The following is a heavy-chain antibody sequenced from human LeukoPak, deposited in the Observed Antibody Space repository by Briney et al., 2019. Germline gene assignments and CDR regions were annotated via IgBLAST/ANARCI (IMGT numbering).Heavy chain of an antibody. CDR3: ARHLVVAASQTIFYYYGMDV. D-gene: IGHD2-15*01. Sequence: PSETLSLTCTVSGGSISSSSYYWGWIRQPPGKGLEWIGSIYYSGSTYYNPSLKSRVTISVDTSKNQFSLKLSSVTAADTAVYYCARHLVVAASQTIFYYYGMDVWGQGTTVTVSS. CDR2: IYYSGST. CDR1: GGSISSSSYY. V-gene: IGHV4-39*01. J-gene: IGHJ6*02.